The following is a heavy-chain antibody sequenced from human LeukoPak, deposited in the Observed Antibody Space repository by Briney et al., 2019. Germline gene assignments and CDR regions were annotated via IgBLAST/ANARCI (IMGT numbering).Heavy chain of an antibody. D-gene: IGHD2-15*01. CDR1: GFTFSSYA. CDR3: AKAGQGWDF. V-gene: IGHV3-23*01. CDR2: ITGSGAGT. Sequence: GGSLRLSCAASGFTFSSYAMSWVRQAPGKGPEWVSTITGSGAGTYYANSVKGRFTISRDNSKNTLYLQLTSLRGEDTAVYHCAKAGQGWDFWGQGTLVTVSS. J-gene: IGHJ4*02.